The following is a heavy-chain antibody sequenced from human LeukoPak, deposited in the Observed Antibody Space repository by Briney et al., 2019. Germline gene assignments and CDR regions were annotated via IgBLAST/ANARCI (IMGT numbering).Heavy chain of an antibody. CDR3: ARVSDDILTGHPTHP. CDR2: ISSSGSTI. CDR1: GFTFSDYY. J-gene: IGHJ5*02. D-gene: IGHD3-9*01. V-gene: IGHV3-11*01. Sequence: GGSLRLSCAASGFTFSDYYMSWIRQAPGKGLEWVSYISSSGSTIYYADSVKGRFTISRDNAKNSLYLQMNSLRAEDTAVYYCARVSDDILTGHPTHPWGQGTLVTVSS.